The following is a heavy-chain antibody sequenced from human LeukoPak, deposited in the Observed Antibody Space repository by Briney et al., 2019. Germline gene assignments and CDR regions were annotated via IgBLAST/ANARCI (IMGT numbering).Heavy chain of an antibody. Sequence: ASVKVSCKASGYTFTSYGISWVRQATGQGLEWMGWMNPNSGNTGYAQKFQGRVTMTRNTSISTAYMELSRLRSDDTAVYYCARVGSSGWYQDDYWGQGTLVTVSS. D-gene: IGHD6-19*01. CDR2: MNPNSGNT. J-gene: IGHJ4*02. CDR3: ARVGSSGWYQDDY. CDR1: GYTFTSYG. V-gene: IGHV1-8*02.